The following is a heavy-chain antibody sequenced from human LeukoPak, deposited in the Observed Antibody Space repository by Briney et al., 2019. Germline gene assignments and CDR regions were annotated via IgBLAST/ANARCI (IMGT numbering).Heavy chain of an antibody. CDR2: IYTSGST. CDR3: ARGSQEQWLPYYYYYYMDV. CDR1: GGSISSYY. J-gene: IGHJ6*03. Sequence: SETLSLTCTVSGGSISSYYWSWIRQPAGKGLEWIGRIYTSGSTNYNPSLKSRVTMSVDTSKNQFSLKLSSVTAADTAVYYCARGSQEQWLPYYYYYYMDVWGKGTTVTVSS. D-gene: IGHD6-19*01. V-gene: IGHV4-4*07.